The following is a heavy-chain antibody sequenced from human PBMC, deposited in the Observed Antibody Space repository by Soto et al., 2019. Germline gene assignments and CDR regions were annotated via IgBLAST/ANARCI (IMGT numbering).Heavy chain of an antibody. D-gene: IGHD3-10*01. CDR1: GGTFNGYS. CDR2: TIPIFTTA. CDR3: ARLDSSLVRLVGQFYFDH. J-gene: IGHJ4*02. V-gene: IGHV1-69*01. Sequence: QVQLVQSGAEVKEPGSSVKVSCKASGGTFNGYSISWVRQAPGQGLEWVGGTIPIFTTANYAQKFQGRLTMTADESTSTAYMELSGLRSDDTAIYYGARLDSSLVRLVGQFYFDHWGQGTLVTVSS.